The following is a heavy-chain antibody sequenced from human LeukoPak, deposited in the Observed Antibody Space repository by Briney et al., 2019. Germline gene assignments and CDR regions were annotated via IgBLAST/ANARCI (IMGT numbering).Heavy chain of an antibody. Sequence: SETLSLTCADYGGSFSGYYWSWIRQPPGKGLEWIGEINHSGSTNYNPSLKSRVTISVDTSKNQFSLKLSSVTAADTAVYYCAGEWYNWNGFDYWGQGTLVTVSS. D-gene: IGHD1-1*01. J-gene: IGHJ4*02. CDR3: AGEWYNWNGFDY. CDR1: GGSFSGYY. V-gene: IGHV4-34*01. CDR2: INHSGST.